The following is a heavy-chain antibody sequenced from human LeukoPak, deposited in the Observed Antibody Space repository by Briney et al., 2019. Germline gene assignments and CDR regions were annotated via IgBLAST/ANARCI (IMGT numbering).Heavy chain of an antibody. J-gene: IGHJ4*02. V-gene: IGHV5-51*01. CDR1: GYSFTSYW. CDR2: IYPGDSDT. CDR3: ARLRKEYCGSTRCYYFDY. Sequence: GESLKISCTGSGYSFTSYWLGWVRLMPGKGLEWMGIIYPGDSDTRYSPSFQGQVTISADKSISTAYLQWSSLKASDTAMYYCARLRKEYCGSTRCYYFDYWGQGTLVTVSS. D-gene: IGHD2-2*01.